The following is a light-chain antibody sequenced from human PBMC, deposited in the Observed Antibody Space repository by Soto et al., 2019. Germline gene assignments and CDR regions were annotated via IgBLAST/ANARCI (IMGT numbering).Light chain of an antibody. Sequence: QSVLTQPPSVSGVPGQRVTISCTGSSSNIGAGYDVHWYQQLPGTAPKLLIYGNSNRPSGVPDRFSGSKSGTSASLAITGLQAEDEADYYCQSYDSSLSASEVFGGGTQLTVL. J-gene: IGLJ3*02. CDR1: SSNIGAGYD. CDR3: QSYDSSLSASEV. CDR2: GNS. V-gene: IGLV1-40*01.